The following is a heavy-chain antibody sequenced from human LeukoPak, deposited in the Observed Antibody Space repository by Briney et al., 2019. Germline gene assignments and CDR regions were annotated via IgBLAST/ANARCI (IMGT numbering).Heavy chain of an antibody. CDR2: IGPKSGDT. Sequence: ASVTVSYKDSVYTFTSYAILWVRQAPGHGLEWMGWIGPKSGDTSYSQKFQGWVTVTRDTSISTAYLDLSRLRSDDTAVYYWWMNRLGKALDIWGQGTMVTVSS. D-gene: IGHD5-12*01. CDR3: WMNRLGKALDI. J-gene: IGHJ3*02. V-gene: IGHV1-2*04. CDR1: VYTFTSYA.